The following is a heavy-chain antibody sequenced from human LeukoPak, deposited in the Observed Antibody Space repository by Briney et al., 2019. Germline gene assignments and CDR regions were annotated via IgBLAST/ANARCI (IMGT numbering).Heavy chain of an antibody. J-gene: IGHJ4*02. CDR1: GFTFSSYW. CDR2: INQDGSEK. D-gene: IGHD4-17*01. Sequence: GGSLRLSCAASGFTFSSYWMCWVRQAPGKGLEWVASINQDGSEKYYVDSVKGRFTISRDNTKNSLYLQMNSLRAEDTAVYYCASSTTGFFDYWGQGTLVIVSS. CDR3: ASSTTGFFDY. V-gene: IGHV3-7*05.